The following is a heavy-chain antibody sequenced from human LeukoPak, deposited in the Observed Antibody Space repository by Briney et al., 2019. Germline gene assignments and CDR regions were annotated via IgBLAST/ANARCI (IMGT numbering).Heavy chain of an antibody. V-gene: IGHV3-74*01. D-gene: IGHD6-13*01. CDR2: INSDGSRT. CDR3: ATAAGTITHIYFDY. J-gene: IGHJ4*02. CDR1: GFTFSNYW. Sequence: GSLRLSCAASGFTFSNYWMDGVRQAPGKGLVWGSRINSDGSRTSYADSVKGRFTISRDNAKNTLYLQMHSLRAEDTAVYYCATAAGTITHIYFDYWGQGTLVTVSS.